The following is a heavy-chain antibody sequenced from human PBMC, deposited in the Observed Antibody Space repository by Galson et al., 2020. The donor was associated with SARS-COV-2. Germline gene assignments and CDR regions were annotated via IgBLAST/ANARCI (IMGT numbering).Heavy chain of an antibody. J-gene: IGHJ3*01. V-gene: IGHV3-74*01. CDR1: GFTFSNYW. Sequence: GGPLRFSFAASGFTFSNYWMTWVGQVPGQGLVWISRIFILALDKIYADSVKGRFTISRDNTKKTLYLQMNGLRVEDTAVYYCARKQWLQNGASDAFDLWGQGTMVTVSS. CDR3: ARKQWLQNGASDAFDL. D-gene: IGHD6-19*01. CDR2: IFILALDK.